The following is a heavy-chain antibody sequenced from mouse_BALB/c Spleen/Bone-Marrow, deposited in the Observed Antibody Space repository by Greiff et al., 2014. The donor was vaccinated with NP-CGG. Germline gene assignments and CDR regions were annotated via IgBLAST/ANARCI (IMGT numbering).Heavy chain of an antibody. Sequence: VKLMESGPGLVAPSQSLSITCNVSGFSLTTYGVHWVRQPPGKGLEWLGVLWADGSTNYNSALMSRLSISKENSKSQVFLKRNRLQADDTAMYYCASITTATGAMDYWGQGTSVTVSS. V-gene: IGHV2-9*02. J-gene: IGHJ4*01. CDR2: LWADGST. D-gene: IGHD1-2*01. CDR3: ASITTATGAMDY. CDR1: GFSLTTYG.